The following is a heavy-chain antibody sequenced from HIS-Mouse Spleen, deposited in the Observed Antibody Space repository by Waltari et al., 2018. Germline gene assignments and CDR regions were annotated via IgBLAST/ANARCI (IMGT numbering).Heavy chain of an antibody. CDR2: ISYDGSNK. D-gene: IGHD3-10*01. J-gene: IGHJ4*02. Sequence: QVQLVESGGGVVQPGRSLRLSCAASGFTFSSHAMPWVRQAPGKGLEWVAVISYDGSNKYYADSVKGRFTISRDNSKNTLYLQMNSLRAEDTAVYYCAKDSPLRGYFDYWGQGTLVTVSS. V-gene: IGHV3-30*04. CDR3: AKDSPLRGYFDY. CDR1: GFTFSSHA.